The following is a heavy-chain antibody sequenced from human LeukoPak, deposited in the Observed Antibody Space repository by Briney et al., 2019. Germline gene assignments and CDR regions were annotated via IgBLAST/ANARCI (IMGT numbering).Heavy chain of an antibody. D-gene: IGHD3-3*01. J-gene: IGHJ5*02. CDR1: GYTFTSYD. CDR3: ARGFGVVTMVGGNWFDP. Sequence: ASVKVCCKASGYTFTSYDINWVRQATGQGLEWMGWMNPNSGNTGYAQKFQGRVTMTRNTSTSTAYMELSSLRSEDTAVYYCARGFGVVTMVGGNWFDPWGQGTLVTVSS. V-gene: IGHV1-8*01. CDR2: MNPNSGNT.